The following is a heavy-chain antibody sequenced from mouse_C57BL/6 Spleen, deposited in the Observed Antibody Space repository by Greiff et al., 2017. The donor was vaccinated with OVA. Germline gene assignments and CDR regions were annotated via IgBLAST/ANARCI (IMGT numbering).Heavy chain of an antibody. CDR1: GFSLTSYG. J-gene: IGHJ4*01. CDR2: IWSGGST. CDR3: ARGVITTVVEAMDY. V-gene: IGHV2-2*01. D-gene: IGHD1-1*01. Sequence: QVQLKESGPGLVQPSQSLSITCTVSGFSLTSYGVHWVRQSPGKGLEWLGVIWSGGSTDYNAAFISRLSISKDNSKSQVFFKMNSLQADDTAIYYCARGVITTVVEAMDYWGQGTSVTVSS.